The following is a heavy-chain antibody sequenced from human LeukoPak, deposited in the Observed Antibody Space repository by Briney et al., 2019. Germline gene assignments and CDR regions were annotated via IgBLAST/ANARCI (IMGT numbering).Heavy chain of an antibody. CDR1: GYTFTSYG. D-gene: IGHD6-19*01. V-gene: IGHV1-18*01. J-gene: IGHJ4*02. CDR2: ISAYNGNT. Sequence: ASVKVSCKASGYTFTSYGISWVRQAPGQGLEWMGWISAYNGNTNYAQKLQGRVTMTTDTSTSTAYMELRSLRSDDTAVYYCARGRLMEWLALEEGAFDYWGQGTLVTVSS. CDR3: ARGRLMEWLALEEGAFDY.